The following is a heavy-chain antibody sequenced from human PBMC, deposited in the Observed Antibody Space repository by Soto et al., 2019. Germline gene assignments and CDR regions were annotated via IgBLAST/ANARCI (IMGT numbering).Heavy chain of an antibody. D-gene: IGHD3-3*01. Sequence: EVQLVESGGGLVQPGGSLRLSCAASGFTFSSYWMSWVRQAPGKGLEWVANIKQDGSEKYYVDSVKGRFTISRDNAKNSLYLQMNSLRAEDTAVYYCARGGDFWSGYAVLDYWGQGTLVTVSS. CDR2: IKQDGSEK. J-gene: IGHJ4*02. CDR3: ARGGDFWSGYAVLDY. CDR1: GFTFSSYW. V-gene: IGHV3-7*01.